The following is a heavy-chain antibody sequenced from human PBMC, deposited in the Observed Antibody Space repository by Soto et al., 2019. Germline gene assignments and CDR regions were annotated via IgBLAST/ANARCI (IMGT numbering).Heavy chain of an antibody. Sequence: EVQLVESGGGLVQPGGSLRLSCAASGFTFSSYEMNWVRQAPGKGLERVSYISSSGSTIYYADSVKGRFTISRDNAKNSLYLQMNSLRAEDTAVYYCARGGPGYYDSRGYLEGGFDYWGQGTLVTVSS. D-gene: IGHD3-22*01. CDR3: ARGGPGYYDSRGYLEGGFDY. J-gene: IGHJ4*02. V-gene: IGHV3-48*03. CDR2: ISSSGSTI. CDR1: GFTFSSYE.